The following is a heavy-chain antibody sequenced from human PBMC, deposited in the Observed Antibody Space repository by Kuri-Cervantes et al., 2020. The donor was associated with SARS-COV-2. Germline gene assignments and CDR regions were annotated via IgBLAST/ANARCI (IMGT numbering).Heavy chain of an antibody. Sequence: GGSLRLSCAASGFTFSSYGMHWVRQAPGKGLEWVAVISHDGTNKDYADSLKGLFTISRDNSKNTLYLEMNSLRAEDTAVYYCARDTGTYCSDISCYGYYYYYGMDVWGQGTTVTVSS. J-gene: IGHJ6*02. CDR1: GFTFSSYG. CDR3: ARDTGTYCSDISCYGYYYYYGMDV. D-gene: IGHD2-2*01. CDR2: ISHDGTNK. V-gene: IGHV3-30*03.